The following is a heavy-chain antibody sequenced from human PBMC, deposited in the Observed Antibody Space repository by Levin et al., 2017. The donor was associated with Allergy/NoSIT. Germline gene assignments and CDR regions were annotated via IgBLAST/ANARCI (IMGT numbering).Heavy chain of an antibody. CDR2: ISSSSTNK. J-gene: IGHJ4*02. CDR1: GFTFNTYS. CDR3: ARGRTSGYSYGSSDY. D-gene: IGHD5-18*01. Sequence: PGGSLRLSCAASGFTFNTYSMNWVRQAPGRGLEWVSSISSSSTNKYYADSVKGRFTISRDNAKSSLYLQMNSLRADDTAVYYCARGRTSGYSYGSSDYWGQGTLVTVSS. V-gene: IGHV3-21*01.